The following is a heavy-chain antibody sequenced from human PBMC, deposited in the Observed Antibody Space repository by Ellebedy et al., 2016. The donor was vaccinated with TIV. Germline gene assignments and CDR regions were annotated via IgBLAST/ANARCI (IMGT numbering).Heavy chain of an antibody. J-gene: IGHJ2*01. D-gene: IGHD3/OR15-3a*01. CDR3: ARNVLIFTFDKWYSDL. V-gene: IGHV4-39*01. Sequence: SETLSLTCTVSGGSLSSYPYYWGWIRQSPGKGLEWIGMIYHSGRTNYSPPLESRVTISVDTSENQFSLRLKSVTAADTAVYYCARNVLIFTFDKWYSDLWGRGTLVSVS. CDR2: IYHSGRT. CDR1: GGSLSSYPYY.